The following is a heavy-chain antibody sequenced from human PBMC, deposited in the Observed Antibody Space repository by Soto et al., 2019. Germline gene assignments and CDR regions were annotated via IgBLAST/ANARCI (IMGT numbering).Heavy chain of an antibody. CDR2: INHSGGT. D-gene: IGHD3-3*01. CDR3: ARGPVSFGVVIIHYYYYGMDV. CDR1: GGSFSGYY. V-gene: IGHV4-34*01. Sequence: SETLSLTCAVYGGSFSGYYWSWIRQPPGKGLEWIGEINHSGGTNYNPSLKSRVTISVDTSKNQFSLKLSSVTAADTAVYYCARGPVSFGVVIIHYYYYGMDVWGQGTTVTVSS. J-gene: IGHJ6*02.